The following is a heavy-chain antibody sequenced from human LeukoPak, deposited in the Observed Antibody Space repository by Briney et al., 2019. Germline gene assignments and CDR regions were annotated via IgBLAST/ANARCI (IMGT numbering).Heavy chain of an antibody. Sequence: PSETLSLTCAVYGGSFSGYYWSWIRQPPGKGLEWIGEINHSGSTNYNPSLKSRVTISLDTSKNQFSLKLSSVTAADTAVYYCARSTYYYDSSGYYHDYFQHWGQGTLVTVSS. J-gene: IGHJ1*01. CDR2: INHSGST. CDR1: GGSFSGYY. CDR3: ARSTYYYDSSGYYHDYFQH. V-gene: IGHV4-34*01. D-gene: IGHD3-22*01.